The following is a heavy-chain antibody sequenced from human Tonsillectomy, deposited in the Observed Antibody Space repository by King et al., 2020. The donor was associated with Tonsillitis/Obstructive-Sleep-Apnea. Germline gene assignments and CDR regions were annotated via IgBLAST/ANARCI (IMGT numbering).Heavy chain of an antibody. Sequence: VQLVESGGGLVQPGESLRLSCAASVFTFSDHYMDWVRQAPGKGLEWVGRTKNNANSYTTEYAASVKGRFTISRDDSENSLYLQMNSLKTEDTAVYYCARGGIADYYYGLDVWGQGTTVTVSS. CDR2: TKNNANSYTT. J-gene: IGHJ6*02. D-gene: IGHD6-13*01. CDR1: VFTFSDHY. CDR3: ARGGIADYYYGLDV. V-gene: IGHV3-72*01.